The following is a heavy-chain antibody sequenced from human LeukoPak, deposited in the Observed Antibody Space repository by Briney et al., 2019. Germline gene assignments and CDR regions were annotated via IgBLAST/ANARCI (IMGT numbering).Heavy chain of an antibody. J-gene: IGHJ5*01. CDR2: VYHSGST. CDR3: ARVSGSGLYFKSFDP. V-gene: IGHV4-4*02. Sequence: SGTLSLTCSVSDDDISSSNWWTWVRQPPQKGLEWIGEVYHSGSTNYNPSLKSRIYMSVDKSQNRFSLRLTSVTAADTAVYFCARVSGSGLYFKSFDPWGQGTLVIVSS. CDR1: DDDISSSNW. D-gene: IGHD3-10*01.